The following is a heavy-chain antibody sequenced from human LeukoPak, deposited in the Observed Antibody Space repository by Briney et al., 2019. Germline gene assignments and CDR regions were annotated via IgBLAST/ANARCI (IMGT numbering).Heavy chain of an antibody. J-gene: IGHJ4*02. CDR3: ARARGIAAPQTRVHDY. CDR2: INHSGST. Sequence: SETLPLTCAVYGGSFSGYYWSWIRQPPGKGLEWIGEINHSGSTNYNPSLKSRVTISVDTSKNQFSLKLSSVTAADTAVYYCARARGIAAPQTRVHDYWGQGTLVTVSS. CDR1: GGSFSGYY. V-gene: IGHV4-34*01. D-gene: IGHD6-13*01.